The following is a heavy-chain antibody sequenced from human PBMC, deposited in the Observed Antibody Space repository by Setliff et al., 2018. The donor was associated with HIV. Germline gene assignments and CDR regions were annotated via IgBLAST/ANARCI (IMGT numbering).Heavy chain of an antibody. Sequence: GGSLRLSCAASGFTLSSYAMTWVRQAPGKGLEWVSVNSGGGDRTYHADSVRSRFTISRDKSKNSLYLQMNSLRAEDTAVYYCAKTYYYDSSGYYYFDSWGQGTLVTVSS. J-gene: IGHJ4*02. CDR1: GFTLSSYA. CDR3: AKTYYYDSSGYYYFDS. V-gene: IGHV3-23*01. D-gene: IGHD3-22*01. CDR2: NSGGGDRT.